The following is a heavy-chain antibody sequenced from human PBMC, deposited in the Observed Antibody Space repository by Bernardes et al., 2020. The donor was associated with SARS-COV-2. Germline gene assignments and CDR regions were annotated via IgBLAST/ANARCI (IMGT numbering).Heavy chain of an antibody. D-gene: IGHD3-3*01. CDR3: LRGFLRRASHDTFDI. V-gene: IGHV3-13*04. CDR1: GFTFSTYD. Sequence: GGSLRLSCAAAGFTFSTYDMHWVRHTTGKGLEWVSGIGTLGDTYYADSVKGRFTISREDAKNSLYLQMNSLRAGDTAVYYCLRGFLRRASHDTFDIWGQGTLVTGSA. J-gene: IGHJ3*02. CDR2: IGTLGDT.